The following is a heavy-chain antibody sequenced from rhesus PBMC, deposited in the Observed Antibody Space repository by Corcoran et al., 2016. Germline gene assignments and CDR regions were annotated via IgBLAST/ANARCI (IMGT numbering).Heavy chain of an antibody. D-gene: IGHD6-31*01. J-gene: IGHJ4*01. Sequence: EAQLMESGGGLVQPGGSLRLSCAASGFTFSDHYMQWVRQAPGKGLEWVGLIRTKADGERTDYALSVKGRVTISRDDSKFITYLQMKNLETEDTAVYYCARYNSGWYALDYWGQGVLVTVSS. CDR2: IRTKADGERT. V-gene: IGHV3-58*01. CDR1: GFTFSDHY. CDR3: ARYNSGWYALDY.